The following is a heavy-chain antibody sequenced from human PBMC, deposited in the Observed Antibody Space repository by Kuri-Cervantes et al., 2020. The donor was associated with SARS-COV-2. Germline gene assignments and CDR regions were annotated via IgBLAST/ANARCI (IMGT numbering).Heavy chain of an antibody. CDR2: ISSSSSYI. CDR1: GFTFSSYA. Sequence: GGSLRLSCAASGFTFSSYAMNWVRQAPGKGLEWVSSISSSSSYIYYADSVKGRFTISRDNAKNSLYLQMNSLRAEDTAVYYCAREGIAVAGTDYWGQGTLVTVSS. CDR3: AREGIAVAGTDY. J-gene: IGHJ4*02. D-gene: IGHD6-19*01. V-gene: IGHV3-21*01.